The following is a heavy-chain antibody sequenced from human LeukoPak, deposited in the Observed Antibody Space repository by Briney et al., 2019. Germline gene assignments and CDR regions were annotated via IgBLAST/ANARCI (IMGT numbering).Heavy chain of an antibody. Sequence: PSETLSLTCTVSGVSISSYYWSWIRQPPGKGLEWIGYIYYSGSTNHNPSLKSRVTISVDTSKNQFSLKLSSVTAADTAVYYCARDKGYDFWSGLRYGMDVWGQGTTVTVSS. CDR2: IYYSGST. D-gene: IGHD3-3*01. CDR3: ARDKGYDFWSGLRYGMDV. V-gene: IGHV4-59*01. J-gene: IGHJ6*02. CDR1: GVSISSYY.